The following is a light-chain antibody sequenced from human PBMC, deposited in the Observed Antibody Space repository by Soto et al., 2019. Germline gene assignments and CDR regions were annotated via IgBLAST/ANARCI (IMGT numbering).Light chain of an antibody. Sequence: QSALTQPRSVSGSPGQSVSISCTGPSSDIGAYVSWYRQRPGKAPKLIIYNVNKRPAGVPDRFSGSKSGNTASLTISGLQADDEADYYCCSFTGTYRVFGGGTKLTVL. CDR1: SSDIGAY. J-gene: IGLJ3*02. V-gene: IGLV2-11*01. CDR3: CSFTGTYRV. CDR2: NVN.